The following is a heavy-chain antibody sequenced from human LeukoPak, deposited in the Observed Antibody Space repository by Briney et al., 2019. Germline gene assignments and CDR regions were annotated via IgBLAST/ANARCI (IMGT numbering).Heavy chain of an antibody. V-gene: IGHV3-21*01. CDR3: ARDRTTVTSHYYYYYMDV. Sequence: GGSLRLSCAASGFTFSSYSMNWVRQAPGKGLEWVSSISSSSSYIYYADSVKGRFTISRDNAKSSLYLQMNSLRAEDTAVYYCARDRTTVTSHYYYYYMDVWGKGTTVTVSS. J-gene: IGHJ6*03. CDR1: GFTFSSYS. CDR2: ISSSSSYI. D-gene: IGHD4-17*01.